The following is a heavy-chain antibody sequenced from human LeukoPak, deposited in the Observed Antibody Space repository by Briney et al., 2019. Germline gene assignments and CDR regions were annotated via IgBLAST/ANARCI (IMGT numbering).Heavy chain of an antibody. CDR3: AKNYYVDY. D-gene: IGHD2/OR15-2a*01. CDR2: ISYDGSTK. Sequence: LRLSCAASGFTFSNYAMHWVRQAPGKGLEWVAVISYDGSTKYYADSVKGRFTISRDNSKNTLYLQMNSLRAEDTAVYYCAKNYYVDYWGQGTLVTVSS. V-gene: IGHV3-30*04. CDR1: GFTFSNYA. J-gene: IGHJ4*02.